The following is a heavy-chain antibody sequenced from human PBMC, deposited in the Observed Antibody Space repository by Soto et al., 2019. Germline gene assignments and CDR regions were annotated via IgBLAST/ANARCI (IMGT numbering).Heavy chain of an antibody. CDR3: AKDRPPTSSDDSNGYYAY. CDR2: ISGSGGST. D-gene: IGHD3-22*01. J-gene: IGHJ4*02. Sequence: HPGGSLRLSCAASGFTFSSYAMSWVRQAPGKGLEWVSAISGSGGSTYYADSVKGRFTISRDNSKNTLYLQMNSLRAEDTAVYYCAKDRPPTSSDDSNGYYAYWGQGTLVTVSS. V-gene: IGHV3-23*01. CDR1: GFTFSSYA.